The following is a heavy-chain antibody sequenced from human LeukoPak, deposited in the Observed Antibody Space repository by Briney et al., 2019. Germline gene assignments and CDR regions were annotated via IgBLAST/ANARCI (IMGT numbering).Heavy chain of an antibody. D-gene: IGHD2-15*01. J-gene: IGHJ6*02. V-gene: IGHV1-69*06. CDR1: GGTFYGHA. CDR2: IIPIFGTT. Sequence: ASVNVSCKASGGTFYGHAFSWVRQAPGQGLEWMGGIIPIFGTTNYAQKFQDRVTITADKSTSTAYMELSSLRSEDTAVYYCARFPYCSGGSCYSSFYYYYGMDVWGQGTTVTVSS. CDR3: ARFPYCSGGSCYSSFYYYYGMDV.